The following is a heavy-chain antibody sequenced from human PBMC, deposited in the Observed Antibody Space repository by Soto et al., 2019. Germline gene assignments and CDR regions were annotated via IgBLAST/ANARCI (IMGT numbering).Heavy chain of an antibody. CDR2: INPSGGST. J-gene: IGHJ1*01. CDR3: ARGGYYYDSSGYQEYFQH. Sequence: GASVKVSCKASGYTFTSYYMHWVRQAPGQGLEWMGIINPSGGSTSYAQKFQGRVTMTRDTSTSTVYMELSSLRSEDTAVYYCARGGYYYDSSGYQEYFQHWGQGTLVTVSS. D-gene: IGHD3-22*01. V-gene: IGHV1-46*01. CDR1: GYTFTSYY.